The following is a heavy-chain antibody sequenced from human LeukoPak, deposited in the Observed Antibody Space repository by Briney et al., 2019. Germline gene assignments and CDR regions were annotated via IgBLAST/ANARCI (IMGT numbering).Heavy chain of an antibody. CDR3: TTGTYRVGYGAFDI. CDR2: IKSKADGGTT. D-gene: IGHD3-16*01. CDR1: GFTFTNAW. J-gene: IGHJ3*02. Sequence: GGSLRLSCAASGFTFTNAWITWVRQAPGKGLEWVGRIKSKADGGTTDYAPPVKGRFTISRDDSKNTLYLQMNSLKTEDTAVYFCTTGTYRVGYGAFDIWGQGTMVTVSS. V-gene: IGHV3-15*01.